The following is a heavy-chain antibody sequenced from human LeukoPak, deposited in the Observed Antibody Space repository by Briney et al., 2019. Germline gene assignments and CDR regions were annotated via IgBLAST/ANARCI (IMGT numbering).Heavy chain of an antibody. D-gene: IGHD3-10*01. CDR1: GGSFRGYY. CDR2: INHSGST. V-gene: IGHV4-34*01. Sequence: SETLSLTCAVYGGSFRGYYWSWIRQPPGKGLEWIGEINHSGSTNYNPSLKSRVTISVDTSKNQFSLKLSSVTAADTAVYYCARVGLWFGEVHAFDIWGQGTMVTVSS. J-gene: IGHJ3*02. CDR3: ARVGLWFGEVHAFDI.